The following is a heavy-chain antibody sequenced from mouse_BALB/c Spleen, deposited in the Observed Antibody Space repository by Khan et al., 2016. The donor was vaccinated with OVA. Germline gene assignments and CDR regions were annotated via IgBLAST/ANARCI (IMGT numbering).Heavy chain of an antibody. CDR2: IWSDGSP. CDR1: GFSLTNYG. CDR3: ARQPYYHYYVMDY. V-gene: IGHV2-6-1*01. D-gene: IGHD2-10*01. J-gene: IGHJ4*01. Sequence: QMQLEESGPGLVAPSQSLSITCTISGFSLTNYGVHWVRQPPGKGLEWLVVIWSDGSPPYNSDLTSRLSISKDNSKSQVFLKMNSLQTDDTAMYYCARQPYYHYYVMDYWGQGTSVTVSS.